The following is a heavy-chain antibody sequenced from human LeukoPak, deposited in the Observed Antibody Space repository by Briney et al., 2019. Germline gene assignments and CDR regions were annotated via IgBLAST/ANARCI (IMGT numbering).Heavy chain of an antibody. CDR2: IYYSGST. J-gene: IGHJ3*02. CDR1: GGSISSYY. CDR3: ASSRGGGRDAFDI. V-gene: IGHV4-59*01. D-gene: IGHD1-26*01. Sequence: PSETLSLTCTVSGGSISSYYWSWIRQPPGKGQEWIGYIYYSGSTNYNPSLKSRVTISVDTSKNQFSLKLSSVTAADTAVYYCASSRGGGRDAFDIWGQGTMVTVSS.